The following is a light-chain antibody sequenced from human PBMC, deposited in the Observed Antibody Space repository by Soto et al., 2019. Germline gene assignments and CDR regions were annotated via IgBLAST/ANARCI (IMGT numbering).Light chain of an antibody. V-gene: IGKV1-6*01. Sequence: AIQLTQSPSSLSASVGDRVTITCRARQGIRNDLGWYQQKPGKAPKLLIYAASSLQSGVPSRFSGSASGTDFTLTISSLQPEDFATYYCLQDYSYPWTFGQGTKVDIK. CDR1: QGIRND. CDR3: LQDYSYPWT. J-gene: IGKJ1*01. CDR2: AAS.